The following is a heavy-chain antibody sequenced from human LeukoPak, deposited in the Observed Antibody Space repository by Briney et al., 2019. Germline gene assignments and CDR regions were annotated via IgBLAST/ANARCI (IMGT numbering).Heavy chain of an antibody. V-gene: IGHV3-30-3*01. D-gene: IGHD3-10*01. Sequence: SGGSLRLSGAASGFTLSTNYMSWVGQAPGKGRGWGAVISYEGSNKYYADSVKGRFTISRDNSKNTLYLQMNSLRAEDTAVYYCARDSWFGLSIPYYYGMDVWGQGTTVTVSS. J-gene: IGHJ6*02. CDR1: GFTLSTNY. CDR3: ARDSWFGLSIPYYYGMDV. CDR2: ISYEGSNK.